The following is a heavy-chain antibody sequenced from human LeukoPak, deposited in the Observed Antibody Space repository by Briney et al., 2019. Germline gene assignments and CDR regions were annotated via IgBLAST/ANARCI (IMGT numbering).Heavy chain of an antibody. CDR3: ARGTYYDILTGYYKEGYYYYGMDV. Sequence: ASVKVSCKASGYTFTGYYMHWVRQAPGQGLEWMGWINPNSGGTNYAQKFQGRVTMTRNTSISIAYMELSSLRSEDTAVYYCARGTYYDILTGYYKEGYYYYGMDVWGQGTTVTVSS. D-gene: IGHD3-9*01. CDR2: INPNSGGT. J-gene: IGHJ6*02. CDR1: GYTFTGYY. V-gene: IGHV1-2*02.